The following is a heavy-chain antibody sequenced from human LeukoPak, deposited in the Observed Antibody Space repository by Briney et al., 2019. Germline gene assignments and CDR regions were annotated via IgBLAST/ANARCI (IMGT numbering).Heavy chain of an antibody. Sequence: PSETLSLTCTVSGGSISSSSYYWGWIRQPPGKGLEWIGSIYYSGSTYYNPSLKSRVTISVDTSKNQFSLKLSSVTAADTAVFYCARLRAKHYDILTGYFGIYYFDYWGQGTLVTVSS. CDR1: GGSISSSSYY. V-gene: IGHV4-39*01. CDR2: IYYSGST. D-gene: IGHD3-9*01. J-gene: IGHJ4*02. CDR3: ARLRAKHYDILTGYFGIYYFDY.